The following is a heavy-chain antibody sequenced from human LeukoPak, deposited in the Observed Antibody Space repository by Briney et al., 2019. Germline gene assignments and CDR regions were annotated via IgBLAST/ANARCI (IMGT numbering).Heavy chain of an antibody. D-gene: IGHD3-22*01. J-gene: IGHJ4*02. V-gene: IGHV3-23*01. Sequence: GGSLRLSCAASGFTFGSYAMSWVRQAPGKGLEWVSGISTSGGSSSYADSVKGRFTISRDNPRNTLYVEMNSLRAEDTALYYCAIMHPYYDGSGYWVQRGQGTLVTVSS. CDR1: GFTFGSYA. CDR3: AIMHPYYDGSGYWVQ. CDR2: ISTSGGSS.